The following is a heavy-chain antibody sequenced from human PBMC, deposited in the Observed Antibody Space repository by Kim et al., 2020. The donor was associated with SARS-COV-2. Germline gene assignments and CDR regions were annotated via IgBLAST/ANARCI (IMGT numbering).Heavy chain of an antibody. J-gene: IGHJ4*02. CDR3: ARCGYGYSPCDY. V-gene: IGHV4-31*03. CDR1: GGPISSGGYY. Sequence: TLSLTCTVSGGPISSGGYYWSWIRQHPGKGLEWIGYIYYSGSTYYNPSLKSRVTISVDTSKNQFSLKLSSVTAADTAVYYFARCGYGYSPCDYWGQGTLVTVSS. CDR2: IYYSGST. D-gene: IGHD5-18*01.